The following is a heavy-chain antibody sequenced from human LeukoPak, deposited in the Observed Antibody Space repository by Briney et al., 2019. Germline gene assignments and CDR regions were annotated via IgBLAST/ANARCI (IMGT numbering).Heavy chain of an antibody. CDR3: ARYVSVAYFDY. V-gene: IGHV1-69*02. CDR1: GGTFSSYT. D-gene: IGHD4-23*01. J-gene: IGHJ4*02. CDR2: IIPILGIA. Sequence: SVKVSCKASGGTFSSYTISWVRQAHGQGLEWMGRIIPILGIANYAQKFQGRVTITADKSTSTAYMELSSLRSEDTAVYYCARYVSVAYFDYWGQGTLVTVSS.